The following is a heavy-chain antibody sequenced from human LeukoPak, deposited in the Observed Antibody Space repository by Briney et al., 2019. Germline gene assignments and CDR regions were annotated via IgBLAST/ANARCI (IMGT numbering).Heavy chain of an antibody. CDR2: IYRSGST. CDR1: SDSMTSYY. J-gene: IGHJ6*03. Sequence: PSETLSLTCTVSSDSMTSYYWSWVRQPAGKGLEWIGRIYRSGSTNYNPSLKSRVIMSADTSKNQFSLELSSVTAADTAVYYCARALRVGWNDGRLSYMDVWGKGTMVTVSS. D-gene: IGHD1-1*01. V-gene: IGHV4-4*07. CDR3: ARALRVGWNDGRLSYMDV.